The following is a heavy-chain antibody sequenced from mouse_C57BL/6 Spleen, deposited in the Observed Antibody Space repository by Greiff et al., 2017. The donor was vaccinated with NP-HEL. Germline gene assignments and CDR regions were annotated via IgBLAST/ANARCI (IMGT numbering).Heavy chain of an antibody. D-gene: IGHD2-5*01. V-gene: IGHV1-72*01. CDR2: IDPNSGGT. J-gene: IGHJ1*03. Sequence: QVQLQQPGAELVKPGASVKLSCKASGYTFTSYWMHWVKQRPGRGLEWIGRIDPNSGGTKYNEKFKSKATLTVDKPSSTAYMQLSSLTSEDSAVYYCASSPPYYSNQDWYFDVWGTGTTVTVSS. CDR1: GYTFTSYW. CDR3: ASSPPYYSNQDWYFDV.